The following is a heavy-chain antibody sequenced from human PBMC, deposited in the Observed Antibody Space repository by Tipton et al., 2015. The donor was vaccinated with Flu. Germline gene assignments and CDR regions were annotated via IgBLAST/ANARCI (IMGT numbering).Heavy chain of an antibody. CDR3: ARRDYSNYVSDPKSWFDP. D-gene: IGHD4-11*01. CDR1: GDSISRGSYY. V-gene: IGHV4-61*02. CDR2: IYTNTNT. Sequence: TLSLTCTVSGDSISRGSYYYNWVRQPAGEGLEWIGRIYTNTNTNYNASLKSRVTISIDRSKNQFSLKLFSVTAADTAVYYCARRDYSNYVSDPKSWFDPWGQGILVTVSS. J-gene: IGHJ5*02.